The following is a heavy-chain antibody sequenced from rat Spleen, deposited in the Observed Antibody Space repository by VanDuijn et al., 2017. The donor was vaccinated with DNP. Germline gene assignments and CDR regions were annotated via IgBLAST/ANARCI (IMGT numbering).Heavy chain of an antibody. D-gene: IGHD4-3*01. CDR1: GFTFSDYY. V-gene: IGHV5-22*01. CDR2: IRYDGGTT. J-gene: IGHJ2*01. Sequence: EVQLVESGGDLVQSGRSLKLFCAASGFTFSDYYMAWIRQAPTKGLEWVAYIRYDGGTTKYGDSVKGRFTISRDNAKNTLYLQMNSLRSEDMATYYCVRWNSGHFDYWGQGVMVPVSS. CDR3: VRWNSGHFDY.